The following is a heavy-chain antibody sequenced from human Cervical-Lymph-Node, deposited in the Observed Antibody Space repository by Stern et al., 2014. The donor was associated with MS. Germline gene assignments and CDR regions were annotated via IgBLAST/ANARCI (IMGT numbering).Heavy chain of an antibody. V-gene: IGHV3-23*04. D-gene: IGHD2-15*01. CDR2: LSLRGGST. J-gene: IGHJ4*02. Sequence: EVQLVESGGGLVQPGGSLRLSCAASGFTFSDYAMSWVRQAPGKGLEWVSALSLRGGSTFSADSVQGRFTISRDNSKNTLYLQMNSLRAEDTAVYYCAKDRELVVVTFDSWGQGTLVTVSS. CDR1: GFTFSDYA. CDR3: AKDRELVVVTFDS.